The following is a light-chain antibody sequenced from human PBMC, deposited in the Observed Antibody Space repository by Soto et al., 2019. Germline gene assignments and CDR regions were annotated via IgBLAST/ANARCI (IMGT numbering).Light chain of an antibody. CDR3: QQYGSSPPIT. CDR2: GAS. J-gene: IGKJ5*01. V-gene: IGKV3-20*01. Sequence: EIVLTQSPGTLSLSPGERATLSCRAIQSVSSSYLAWYQQKPGQAPRLLIYGASSRAIGIPDRLSGSGSGTDFTLTISRLEPEDFAVYYCQQYGSSPPITFGQGTRLEIK. CDR1: QSVSSSY.